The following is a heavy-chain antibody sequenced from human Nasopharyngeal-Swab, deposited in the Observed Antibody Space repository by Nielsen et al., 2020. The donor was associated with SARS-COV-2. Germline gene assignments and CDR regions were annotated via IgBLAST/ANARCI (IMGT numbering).Heavy chain of an antibody. Sequence: SETLSLTCPVSGGSISSSSSYWGWIRQPPVQGLEWIGSIYYSGSTYYNPSLKSRVTISVDTSKNQFSLKLSSVTAADTAVYYCAKQYYYDSSGYDPRSYYFDYWGQGTLVTVSS. V-gene: IGHV4-39*01. J-gene: IGHJ4*02. D-gene: IGHD3-22*01. CDR2: IYYSGST. CDR3: AKQYYYDSSGYDPRSYYFDY. CDR1: GGSISSSSSY.